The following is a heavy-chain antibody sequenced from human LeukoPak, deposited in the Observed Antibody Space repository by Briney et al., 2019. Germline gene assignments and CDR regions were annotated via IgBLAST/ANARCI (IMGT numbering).Heavy chain of an antibody. V-gene: IGHV3-23*01. CDR3: AREGYCSSTSCYPFYWFDP. Sequence: GGSLRLSCAASGFTFSSYAMSWVRQAPGKGLEWVSTISGSGNSTYYADSVKGRFTISRDNAKNTLYLQMNSLRAEDTAVYYCAREGYCSSTSCYPFYWFDPWGQGTLVTVSS. CDR2: ISGSGNST. J-gene: IGHJ5*02. D-gene: IGHD2-2*01. CDR1: GFTFSSYA.